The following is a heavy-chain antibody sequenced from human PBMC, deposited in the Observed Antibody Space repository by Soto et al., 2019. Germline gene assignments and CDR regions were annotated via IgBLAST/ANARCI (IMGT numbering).Heavy chain of an antibody. CDR2: IYPGDSNT. V-gene: IGHV5-51*01. CDR1: GYTFTSYW. D-gene: IGHD3-22*01. J-gene: IGHJ3*02. CDR3: ARRRYYDTSGSVPFDI. Sequence: GASLKISCKGSGYTFTSYWIGWVRQMPGEGLEWVGIIYPGDSNTRYSPSFQGQVTISVDKSISTAYLQWSSLKASDTAMYYCARRRYYDTSGSVPFDIWGQGTMVTVSS.